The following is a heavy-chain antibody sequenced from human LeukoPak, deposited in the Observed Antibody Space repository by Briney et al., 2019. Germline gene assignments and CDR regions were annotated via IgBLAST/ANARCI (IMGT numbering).Heavy chain of an antibody. D-gene: IGHD5-18*01. J-gene: IGHJ4*02. CDR3: AKDNPAYSYGSYFDY. V-gene: IGHV3-30*02. Sequence: GGSLRLSCAASGFTFSSYSMNWVRQAPGKGLEWVAFIRYDGSNKYYADSVKGRFTISRDNSKNTLYLQMNSLRAEDTAIYYCAKDNPAYSYGSYFDYWGQGTLVTVSS. CDR2: IRYDGSNK. CDR1: GFTFSSYS.